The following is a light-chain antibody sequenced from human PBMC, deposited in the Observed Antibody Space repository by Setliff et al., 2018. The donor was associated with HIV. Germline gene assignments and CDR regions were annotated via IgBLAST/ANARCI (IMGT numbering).Light chain of an antibody. Sequence: QSVLTQPASASGSPGQSITISCTGTSSDVGGYNYVPWYQQYPGKAPKLMISDVSKRPSGVSNRFSGSKSGNTASLIISGLQAEDEADYYCSAYTDSGTFVVFGGGTK. V-gene: IGLV2-14*01. CDR3: SAYTDSGTFVV. J-gene: IGLJ3*02. CDR1: SSDVGGYNY. CDR2: DVS.